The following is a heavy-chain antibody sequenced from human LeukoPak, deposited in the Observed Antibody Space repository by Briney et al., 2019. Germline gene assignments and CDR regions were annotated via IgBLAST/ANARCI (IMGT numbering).Heavy chain of an antibody. CDR1: GGTFNNYA. V-gene: IGHV1-69*13. CDR3: ARGARGDYYHYYIDV. Sequence: GASVKVSCKASGGTFNNYAFSWVRQAPGQGLEWMGGIIPIFGTANYAEKFQGRVTITADESTTTAYMDLSSLRFEDTAVYYCARGARGDYYHYYIDVWGNGTTVTISS. J-gene: IGHJ6*03. CDR2: IIPIFGTA.